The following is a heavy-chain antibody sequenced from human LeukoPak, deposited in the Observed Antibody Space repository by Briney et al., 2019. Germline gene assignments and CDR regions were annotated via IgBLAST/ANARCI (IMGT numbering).Heavy chain of an antibody. J-gene: IGHJ4*02. V-gene: IGHV1-24*01. Sequence: AASVKVSCKVSGYTLTELSMHWVRQAPGKGLEWMGGFDPEDGETIYAQKFQGRVTMTEDTSTDTAYMELSSLRSEDTAVYYCASSLGYCSGGSCSSFDYWGQGTLVTVSS. CDR2: FDPEDGET. CDR1: GYTLTELS. D-gene: IGHD2-15*01. CDR3: ASSLGYCSGGSCSSFDY.